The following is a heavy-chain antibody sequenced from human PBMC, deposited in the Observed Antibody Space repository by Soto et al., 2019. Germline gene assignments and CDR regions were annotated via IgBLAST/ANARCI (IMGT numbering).Heavy chain of an antibody. CDR3: AKAMGSIKVLPVPSLDYLDY. CDR1: GFTFDDHA. CDR2: ISWNSDSI. V-gene: IGHV3-9*01. D-gene: IGHD2-2*01. Sequence: EVQLVESGGGLVQPGRSLRLSCAASGFTFDDHAMHWVRQAPGKGLEWVSGISWNSDSIGYADSVKGRFTISRDNARNSLYLQMNSLRVEETALYYCAKAMGSIKVLPVPSLDYLDYWGQGTLVTVSS. J-gene: IGHJ4*02.